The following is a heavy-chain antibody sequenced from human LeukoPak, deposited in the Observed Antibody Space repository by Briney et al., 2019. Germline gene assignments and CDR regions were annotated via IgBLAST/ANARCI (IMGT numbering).Heavy chain of an antibody. D-gene: IGHD3-16*02. Sequence: ASVNVSFKASGYTFTSYGISWVRQAPGQGLEWMGWISAYNGNTNYAQKLQGRVTMTTDTSTSTAYMELRSLRSDDTAVYYCARDRLDYVWGSYRRPPPFDYWGQGTLVTVSS. CDR3: ARDRLDYVWGSYRRPPPFDY. V-gene: IGHV1-18*01. J-gene: IGHJ4*02. CDR1: GYTFTSYG. CDR2: ISAYNGNT.